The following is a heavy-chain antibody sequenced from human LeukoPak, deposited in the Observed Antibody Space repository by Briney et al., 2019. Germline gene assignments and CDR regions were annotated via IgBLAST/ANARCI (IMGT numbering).Heavy chain of an antibody. CDR3: ARARSGSYYNNWFDP. Sequence: ASVKVSCKASGYTFTSYDINWVRQATGQGLEWMGWMNPNSGNTGYAQKFQGRVTMTSDTSISTAYMELSSLRSEDTAVYYCARARSGSYYNNWFDPWGQGTLVTVSS. V-gene: IGHV1-8*01. CDR2: MNPNSGNT. CDR1: GYTFTSYD. J-gene: IGHJ5*02. D-gene: IGHD3-10*01.